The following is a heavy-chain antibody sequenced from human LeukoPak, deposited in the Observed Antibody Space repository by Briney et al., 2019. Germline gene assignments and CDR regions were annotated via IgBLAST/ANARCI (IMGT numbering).Heavy chain of an antibody. CDR1: GYTFTSYG. D-gene: IGHD3-3*01. Sequence: ASVKVSCKASGYTFTSYGISWVRQAPGQGLEWMGWISAYNGNTNYAQKLQGRVTMTTDTSTSKAYMELRSLRSDDTAVYYCARESSLEWLSPHDAFDIWGQGTMVTVSS. CDR2: ISAYNGNT. CDR3: ARESSLEWLSPHDAFDI. V-gene: IGHV1-18*01. J-gene: IGHJ3*02.